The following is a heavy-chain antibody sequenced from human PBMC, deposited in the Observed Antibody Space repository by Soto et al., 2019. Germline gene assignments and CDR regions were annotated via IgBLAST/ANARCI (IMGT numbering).Heavy chain of an antibody. CDR2: IYYSGST. D-gene: IGHD3-22*01. J-gene: IGHJ3*02. Sequence: SETLSLTCTVSGGSVSSGSYYWSWIRQPPXKGLEWIGYIYYSGSTNYNPSLKSRVTISVDTSKNQFSLKLSSVTAADTAVHYCARGRPSYYYDSSGCAFDIWGQGTMVTVS. CDR3: ARGRPSYYYDSSGCAFDI. V-gene: IGHV4-61*01. CDR1: GGSVSSGSYY.